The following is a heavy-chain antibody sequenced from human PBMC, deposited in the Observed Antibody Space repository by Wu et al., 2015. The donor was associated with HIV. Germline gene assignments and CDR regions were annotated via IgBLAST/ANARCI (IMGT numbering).Heavy chain of an antibody. CDR2: INPYNGDT. J-gene: IGHJ4*02. Sequence: QVQLVQSGTEVKKPGASVKVSCKASGYTFTRYVMSWLRQAPGQGLEWMGWINPYNGDTNYAQKFQGRVTFTRNTSMSTAYMELSSLRSEDTAVYYCTRAARGSCPTTSCYTLDSWGQGTPVTVSS. CDR1: GYTFTRYV. CDR3: TRAARGSCPTTSCYTLDS. D-gene: IGHD2-2*02. V-gene: IGHV1-18*01.